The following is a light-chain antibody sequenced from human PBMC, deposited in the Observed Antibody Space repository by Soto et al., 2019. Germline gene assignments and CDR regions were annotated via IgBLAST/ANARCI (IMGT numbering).Light chain of an antibody. V-gene: IGKV3-20*01. Sequence: EIVLTQSPGTLSLSPGETATLSCRASQSISVSYLAWYQQKPGQAPRLLIYDASSRATGIPDRFSGSGSGTDFTLTISRLEPEDFAVYYCQQYGSSPRTFGQGTKLEI. CDR2: DAS. CDR1: QSISVSY. CDR3: QQYGSSPRT. J-gene: IGKJ2*01.